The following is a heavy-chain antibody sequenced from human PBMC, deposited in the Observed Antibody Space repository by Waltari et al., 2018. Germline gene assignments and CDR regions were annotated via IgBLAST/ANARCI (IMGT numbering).Heavy chain of an antibody. D-gene: IGHD3-22*01. CDR2: ISSDYVSK. CDR1: GLTFGHYA. CDR3: AGPWGYYSDDGHYLDY. Sequence: QVQLVESGGGVVQPGTSLSLSCTVSGLTFGHYAMHWVRQAPGKGLEWLAIISSDYVSKFYAESVNGRVTISRDNSKNTMYLEMSALTLEDTAVYYCAGPWGYYSDDGHYLDYWGPGTQVFVSP. V-gene: IGHV3-30*15. J-gene: IGHJ4*02.